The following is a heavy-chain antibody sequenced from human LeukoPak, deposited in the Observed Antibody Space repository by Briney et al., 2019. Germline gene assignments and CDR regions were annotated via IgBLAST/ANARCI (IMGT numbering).Heavy chain of an antibody. Sequence: PGGSLRLSCAASGFTFSSYGMHWVRQAPGKGLEWVAVISYDGSNKYYADSVKGRFTISRDNSKNTLYLQMNSLRAEDTAVYYCAKDFSTCDAFDIWGQVTMVTVSS. J-gene: IGHJ3*02. CDR2: ISYDGSNK. V-gene: IGHV3-30*18. CDR1: GFTFSSYG. D-gene: IGHD2-2*01. CDR3: AKDFSTCDAFDI.